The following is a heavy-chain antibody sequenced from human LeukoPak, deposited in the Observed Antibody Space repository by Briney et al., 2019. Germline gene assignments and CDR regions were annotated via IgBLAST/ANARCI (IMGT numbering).Heavy chain of an antibody. CDR3: ARILAVAARMSAFDI. CDR1: GFTFSSYA. Sequence: GGSLRLSCAASGFTFSSYAMSWVRQAPGKGLEWVSAISGSGGSTYYADSVKGRFTISRDNSKNTLYLQMNSLRAEDTAVYYGARILAVAARMSAFDIWGQGTMVTVSS. V-gene: IGHV3-23*01. J-gene: IGHJ3*02. D-gene: IGHD6-19*01. CDR2: ISGSGGST.